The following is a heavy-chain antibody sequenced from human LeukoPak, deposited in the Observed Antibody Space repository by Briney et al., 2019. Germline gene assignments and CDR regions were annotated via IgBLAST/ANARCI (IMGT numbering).Heavy chain of an antibody. J-gene: IGHJ4*02. CDR3: ARESPAFDF. Sequence: PGGSLRLSCAASGFTLSTYGMNWVRQAPGKGLEWVSYISSSSSTITYADSVRGRFTISRGNVKNSLHLQMNSLRAEDTAVYYCARESPAFDFWGQGTLVTVSS. CDR1: GFTLSTYG. V-gene: IGHV3-48*01. CDR2: ISSSSSTI.